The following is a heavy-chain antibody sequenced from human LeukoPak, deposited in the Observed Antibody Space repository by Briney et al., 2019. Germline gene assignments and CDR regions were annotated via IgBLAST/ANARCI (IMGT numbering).Heavy chain of an antibody. CDR2: IYSGGST. Sequence: PGGSLRLSCAASGFTVSSNYMSWVRQAPGKGLEWVSVIYSGGSTYYADPVKGRFTISRDNAKNTLYLQMNSLRSEDTAVYFCARIPRSTNDVNYDYWGQGTLVTVSS. V-gene: IGHV3-53*01. CDR1: GFTVSSNY. J-gene: IGHJ4*02. CDR3: ARIPRSTNDVNYDY. D-gene: IGHD5-24*01.